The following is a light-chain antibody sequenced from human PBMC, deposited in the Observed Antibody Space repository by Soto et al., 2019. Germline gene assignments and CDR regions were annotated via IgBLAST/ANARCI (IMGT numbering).Light chain of an antibody. CDR3: QSFDSNLSGWV. CDR2: SNS. J-gene: IGLJ2*01. Sequence: QLVLTQPPSVSGAPGQRVTISCTGSGSNIGALYDVHWYQQLPGRAPKLVIYSNSNRPSGVPDRFSGSKSGTSASLAITGLQAEDEGDYYCQSFDSNLSGWVFGGGTKLTVL. V-gene: IGLV1-40*01. CDR1: GSNIGALYD.